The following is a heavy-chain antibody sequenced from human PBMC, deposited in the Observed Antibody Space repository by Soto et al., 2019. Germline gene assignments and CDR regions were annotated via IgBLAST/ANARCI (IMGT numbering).Heavy chain of an antibody. V-gene: IGHV3-30*18. D-gene: IGHD3-22*01. J-gene: IGHJ4*02. CDR3: SNLHYYEGSGHRSY. CDR1: GFTFSSYG. CDR2: ISYDGSNK. Sequence: GGSLRLSCAASGFTFSSYGMHWVRQAPGKGLEWVAVISYDGSNKYYADSVKGRFTISRDNSKNTLYLQMNSLRAEDTAVYYCSNLHYYEGSGHRSYWSRGPLVPVS.